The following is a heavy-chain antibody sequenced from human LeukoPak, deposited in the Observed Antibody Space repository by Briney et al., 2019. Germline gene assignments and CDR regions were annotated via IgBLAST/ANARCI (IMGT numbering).Heavy chain of an antibody. CDR2: VTSSGGHM. CDR3: ARVARYGDYIGGSDY. Sequence: GGSLRLSCAASGFIFSDYYMTWIRQAPGKGLEWVSYVTSSGGHMYYADSAKGRFTISRDNAKNSLDLQMNSLRAEDTAVYYCARVARYGDYIGGSDYWGQGALVTVSS. V-gene: IGHV3-11*04. CDR1: GFIFSDYY. J-gene: IGHJ4*02. D-gene: IGHD4-17*01.